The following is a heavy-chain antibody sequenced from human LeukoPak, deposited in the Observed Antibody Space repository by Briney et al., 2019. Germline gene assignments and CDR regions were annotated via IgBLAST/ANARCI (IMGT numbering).Heavy chain of an antibody. D-gene: IGHD3-10*01. V-gene: IGHV4-38-2*02. CDR2: IYHSGST. Sequence: SSETLSLTCTVSGYSISSGYYWGWIRQPPGKGLEWIGSIYHSGSTYYNPSLKSRVTISVDTSKNQFSLKLSSVTAADTAVYYCARHVWFGDYGKRLNWFDPWGQGTLVTVSS. CDR1: GYSISSGYY. CDR3: ARHVWFGDYGKRLNWFDP. J-gene: IGHJ5*02.